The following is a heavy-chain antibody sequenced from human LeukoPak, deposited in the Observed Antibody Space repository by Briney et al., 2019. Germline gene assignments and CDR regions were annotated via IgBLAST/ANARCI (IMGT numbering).Heavy chain of an antibody. J-gene: IGHJ4*02. CDR1: GFTFSSYA. D-gene: IGHD2-15*01. CDR3: ASFLGGFSSFH. V-gene: IGHV3-30*01. Sequence: PGRSLRLSCAASGFTFSSYAMHWVRQAPGKGLEWVAVISYDGSNKYYADSVKGRFTISRDNSKNTLYLQMNSLRAEDTAVYYCASFLGGFSSFHWGQGTLVAVSS. CDR2: ISYDGSNK.